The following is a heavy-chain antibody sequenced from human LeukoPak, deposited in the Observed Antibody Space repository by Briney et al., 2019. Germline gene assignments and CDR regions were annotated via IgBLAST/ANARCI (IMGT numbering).Heavy chain of an antibody. D-gene: IGHD2-8*02. CDR3: VRVLWTWALNYYYGMDV. CDR2: IYPGDSDT. CDR1: GYSFSTNW. V-gene: IGHV5-51*01. Sequence: GESLKIACKGSGYSFSTNWIGWVRQMPGKGLEWMGIIYPGDSDTRYSPSFQGQVTISADKSISTAYVQWSSLKASDTAMYYCVRVLWTWALNYYYGMDVWGQGTTATVSS. J-gene: IGHJ6*02.